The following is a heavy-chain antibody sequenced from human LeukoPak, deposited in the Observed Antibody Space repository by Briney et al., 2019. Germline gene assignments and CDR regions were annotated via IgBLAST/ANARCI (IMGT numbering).Heavy chain of an antibody. Sequence: GESLRLSCAASGFTFSMYSMAWVRQAPGKGLEWVSVINDRGGYIQDADSVKGRFTIARDNSQNTLFLDMNSLRVEDTAVYYCVRERDRGIEVADDFDYWGQGTLVTVSS. CDR3: VRERDRGIEVADDFDY. D-gene: IGHD6-19*01. CDR1: GFTFSMYS. CDR2: INDRGGYI. J-gene: IGHJ4*02. V-gene: IGHV3-23*01.